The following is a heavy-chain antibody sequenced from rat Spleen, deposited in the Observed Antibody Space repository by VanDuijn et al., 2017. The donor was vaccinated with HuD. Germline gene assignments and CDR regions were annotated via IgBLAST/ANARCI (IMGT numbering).Heavy chain of an antibody. CDR3: ARAGYLRDWYFDF. D-gene: IGHD2-2*01. CDR1: GFTFTDFY. J-gene: IGHJ1*01. V-gene: IGHV5-29*01. Sequence: EVQLVESDGGLVQPGRSLKLSCAASGFTFTDFYMAWVRQAPTKGLEWVATLSYDGSGTYYRDSVKGRFSISRDDAKSTLYLQMDSLRSEDTATYHCARAGYLRDWYFDFWGPGAMVTVSS. CDR2: LSYDGSGT.